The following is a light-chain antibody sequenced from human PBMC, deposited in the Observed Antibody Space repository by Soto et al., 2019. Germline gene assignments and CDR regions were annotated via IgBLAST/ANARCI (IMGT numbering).Light chain of an antibody. CDR3: QQYNSYT. V-gene: IGKV1-5*03. CDR2: KAS. Sequence: DIQMTQSPSTLSASVGDRVTITCRASQSINSWLAWYQQKPGKAPKLLIYKASSLESGVPSRFSGSGSGTEFTLTISSLQPDDFATYYCQQYNSYTFGQGTKLEI. CDR1: QSINSW. J-gene: IGKJ2*01.